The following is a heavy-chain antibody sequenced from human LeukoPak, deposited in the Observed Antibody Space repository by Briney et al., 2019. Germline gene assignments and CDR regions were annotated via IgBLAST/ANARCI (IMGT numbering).Heavy chain of an antibody. CDR2: IIPILGIA. D-gene: IGHD1-14*01. CDR3: ARDKDHEGDY. Sequence: ASVKVSCKASGGTFSSYAISWVRQAPGQGPEWMGRIIPILGIANYAQKFQGRVTITADKSTSTAYMELSSLRSEDTAVYYCARDKDHEGDYWGQGTLVTVSS. J-gene: IGHJ4*02. CDR1: GGTFSSYA. V-gene: IGHV1-69*04.